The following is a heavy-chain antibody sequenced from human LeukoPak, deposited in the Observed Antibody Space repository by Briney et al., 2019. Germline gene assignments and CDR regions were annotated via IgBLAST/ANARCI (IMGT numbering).Heavy chain of an antibody. CDR3: AKEGRGKKDVLRFLEWFPSYYYYGMDV. J-gene: IGHJ6*02. CDR2: ISGSGGST. CDR1: GFTFSSYA. V-gene: IGHV3-23*01. Sequence: GGSLRLSCAASGFTFSSYAMSWVRQAPGKGLEWVSAISGSGGSTYYADSVEGRFTISRDNSKNALYLQMNSLRAEDTAVYYCAKEGRGKKDVLRFLEWFPSYYYYGMDVWGQGTTVTVSS. D-gene: IGHD3-3*01.